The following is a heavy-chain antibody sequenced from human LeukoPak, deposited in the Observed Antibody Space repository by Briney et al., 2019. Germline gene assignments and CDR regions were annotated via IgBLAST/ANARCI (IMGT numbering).Heavy chain of an antibody. CDR2: ISGGGGST. V-gene: IGHV3-23*01. CDR1: GFTFSSYA. D-gene: IGHD3-22*01. CDR3: AKDHPQGDGYYDY. J-gene: IGHJ4*02. Sequence: PGGSLRLSCAASGFTFSSYAMSWVRQAPGKGLEWVSAISGGGGSTYYADSVKGRFTISRDNSKNTLYLQMDSLRAEDTALYYCAKDHPQGDGYYDYWGQGTLVTVSS.